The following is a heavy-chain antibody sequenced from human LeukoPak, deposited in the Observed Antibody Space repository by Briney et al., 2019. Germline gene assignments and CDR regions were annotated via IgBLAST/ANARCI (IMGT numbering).Heavy chain of an antibody. Sequence: GGSLRLSCAASGFTFSSYAMHWVRQAPGKGLQWVANIKTDGSVKYYVDSVKGRFTISRDNAKNSLYLQMNSLRAEDTAVYYCATYSSLNRREFQYWGQGTLLTVSS. CDR1: GFTFSSYA. CDR2: IKTDGSVK. D-gene: IGHD3-22*01. CDR3: ATYSSLNRREFQY. V-gene: IGHV3-7*01. J-gene: IGHJ1*01.